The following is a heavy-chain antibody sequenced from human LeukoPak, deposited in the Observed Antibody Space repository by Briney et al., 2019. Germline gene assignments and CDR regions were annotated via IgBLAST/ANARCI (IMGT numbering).Heavy chain of an antibody. J-gene: IGHJ6*02. CDR3: AKGGPNDYGDYGSYYYYGMDV. V-gene: IGHV3-30*18. CDR1: GFTFSSYG. Sequence: GRSLRLSCAASGFTFSSYGMHWVRQAPGKGLEWVAVISYDGSNKYYADSVKGRFTISRDNSKNTLYLQMNSLRAEDTAVYYCAKGGPNDYGDYGSYYYYGMDVWGQGTTVTVSS. D-gene: IGHD4-17*01. CDR2: ISYDGSNK.